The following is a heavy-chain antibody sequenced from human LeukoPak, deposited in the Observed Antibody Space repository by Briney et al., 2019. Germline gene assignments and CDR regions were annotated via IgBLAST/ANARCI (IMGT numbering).Heavy chain of an antibody. CDR3: ARIPKTRGHGSGSYIDY. Sequence: SETLSLTCTVSGGSISSSDYYWSWIRQPPGKGLEWIGYIYYSGSTSYNPSLKSRVTISVDTSKNQFSLKLSSVTAADTAVYYCARIPKTRGHGSGSYIDYWGQGTLVTVSS. D-gene: IGHD3-10*01. CDR1: GGSISSSDYY. CDR2: IYYSGST. J-gene: IGHJ4*02. V-gene: IGHV4-30-4*01.